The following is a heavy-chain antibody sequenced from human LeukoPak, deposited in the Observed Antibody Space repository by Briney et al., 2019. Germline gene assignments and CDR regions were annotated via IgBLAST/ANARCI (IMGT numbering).Heavy chain of an antibody. V-gene: IGHV1-2*02. D-gene: IGHD3-22*01. CDR3: ARGTDAYYYDSSDIDY. CDR2: INPKSGGT. Sequence: GASVKVSCKASGYTFTDYYMHWVRQAPGQGLEWMGWINPKSGGTNYAQKFQGRVTMTRDTSTSTVYMELSSLRSEDAAVYYCARGTDAYYYDSSDIDYWGQGTLVTVSS. J-gene: IGHJ4*02. CDR1: GYTFTDYY.